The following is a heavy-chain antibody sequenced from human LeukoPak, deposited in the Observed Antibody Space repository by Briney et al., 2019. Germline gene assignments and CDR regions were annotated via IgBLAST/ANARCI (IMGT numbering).Heavy chain of an antibody. CDR2: INPNSGGT. CDR3: ARARIAAAGRAFDI. Sequence: GASVKVSCKASGYTFTCYYMHWVRQAPGQGLEWMGWINPNSGGTNYAQKFQGWVTMTRDTSISTAYMELSRLRSDDTAVYYCARARIAAAGRAFDIWGQGTMVTVSS. D-gene: IGHD6-13*01. J-gene: IGHJ3*02. CDR1: GYTFTCYY. V-gene: IGHV1-2*04.